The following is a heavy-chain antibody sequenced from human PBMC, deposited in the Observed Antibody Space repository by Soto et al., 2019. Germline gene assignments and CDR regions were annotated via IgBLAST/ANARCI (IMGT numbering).Heavy chain of an antibody. CDR3: ARDPQDYYYYYYGMDV. CDR1: GDSVSSNSAA. V-gene: IGHV6-1*01. J-gene: IGHJ6*02. Sequence: PSQTLSLTCAISGDSVSSNSAAWNWIRQSPSRGLEWLGRTYYRSKWYNDYAVSVKSRITINPDTSKDQFSLQLNSVTPEDTAVYYCARDPQDYYYYYYGMDVWGQGTTVTVSS. CDR2: TYYRSKWYN.